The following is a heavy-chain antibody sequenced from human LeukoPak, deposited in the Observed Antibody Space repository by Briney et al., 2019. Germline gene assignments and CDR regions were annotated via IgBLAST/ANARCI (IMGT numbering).Heavy chain of an antibody. D-gene: IGHD3-22*01. J-gene: IGHJ5*02. Sequence: PSETLSLTCTVSGGSISSGDYYWSWIRQPPGKGLEWIGYIYYSGSTNYNPSLKSRVTISVDTSKNQFSLKLSSVTAADTAVYYCARHRGPSGYYYDGWFDPWGQGTLVTVSS. V-gene: IGHV4-61*08. CDR2: IYYSGST. CDR1: GGSISSGDYY. CDR3: ARHRGPSGYYYDGWFDP.